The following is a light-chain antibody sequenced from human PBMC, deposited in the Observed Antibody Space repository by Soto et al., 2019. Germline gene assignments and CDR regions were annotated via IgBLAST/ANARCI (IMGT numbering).Light chain of an antibody. Sequence: QSALTQPASVSGSPGQSITISCTGTSSDVGGYKYVSWYQQYPGKAPKLMIYEVSNRPSGVSNRFSGSKSGNTASLTISGLQAEDEADYYCTSYTSSSTYFFGTGTKLTVL. CDR3: TSYTSSSTYF. CDR2: EVS. V-gene: IGLV2-14*01. CDR1: SSDVGGYKY. J-gene: IGLJ1*01.